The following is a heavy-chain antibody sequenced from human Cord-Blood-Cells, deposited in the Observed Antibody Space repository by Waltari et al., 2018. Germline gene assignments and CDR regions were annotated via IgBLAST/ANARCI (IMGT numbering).Heavy chain of an antibody. CDR1: GGTFSSYA. V-gene: IGHV1-69*01. CDR2: IIAVFGAG. Sequence: QVQLVQSGAEVKKPGSSVKVSCKASGGTFSSYAISWVRQAPGQGLEWLGWIIAVFGAGKYAQKFQGRVTITADESTRTAYMAVSRLGSEDTAVYYCAREGGEFWSGYRYYCDYWGQGTLVTVSS. D-gene: IGHD3-3*01. CDR3: AREGGEFWSGYRYYCDY. J-gene: IGHJ4*02.